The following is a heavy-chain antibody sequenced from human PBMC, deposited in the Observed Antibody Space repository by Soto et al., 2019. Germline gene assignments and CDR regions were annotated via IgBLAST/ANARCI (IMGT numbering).Heavy chain of an antibody. D-gene: IGHD6-13*01. CDR1: GGSISSGGYY. CDR3: ARAYSSSWYLDY. Sequence: KPSETLSLTCTVSGGSISSGGYYWSWIRQHPGKGLEWIGYIYYSGSTYYNPSLKSRVTISVDTSKNQFSLKLSSVTAADTAVYYCARAYSSSWYLDYWGQGTPVTVSS. J-gene: IGHJ4*02. V-gene: IGHV4-31*03. CDR2: IYYSGST.